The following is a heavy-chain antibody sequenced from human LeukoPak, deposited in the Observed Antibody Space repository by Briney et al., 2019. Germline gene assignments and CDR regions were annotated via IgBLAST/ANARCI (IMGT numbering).Heavy chain of an antibody. CDR2: IYTSGST. D-gene: IGHD3-10*01. CDR3: ARRWKRYYYGSGSYYNLNYFDY. V-gene: IGHV4-61*02. J-gene: IGHJ4*02. CDR1: GGSISSGSYY. Sequence: PSETLSLTCTVSGGSISSGSYYWSWIRQPAGKGLEWIGRIYTSGSTNYNPSLKSRVTISVDTPKNQFSLKLTSVTAADTAVYFCARRWKRYYYGSGSYYNLNYFDYWGQGTLVTVSS.